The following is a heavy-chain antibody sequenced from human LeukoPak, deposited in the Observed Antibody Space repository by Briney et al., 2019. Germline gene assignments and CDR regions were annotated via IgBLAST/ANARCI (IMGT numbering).Heavy chain of an antibody. CDR3: AKDRGSSDWYNWFDP. Sequence: GGSLRLSCVVSGFTIGNHGMHWVRQAPGKGLEWVAMISHDGGSEHYGDSVKGRLTISRDNSKNTLYLQMNSLRVEDTAVYYCAKDRGSSDWYNWFDPWGQGTLVTVSS. J-gene: IGHJ5*02. D-gene: IGHD6-19*01. CDR2: ISHDGGSE. CDR1: GFTIGNHG. V-gene: IGHV3-30*18.